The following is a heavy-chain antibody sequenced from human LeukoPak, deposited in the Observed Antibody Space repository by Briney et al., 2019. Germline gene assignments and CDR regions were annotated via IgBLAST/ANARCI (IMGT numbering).Heavy chain of an antibody. CDR1: GFTFSSYS. Sequence: PGGSLRLSCAASGFTFSSYSMNWVRQAPGKGLEWVSSISSSSSYIYYADSVKGRFTISRDNAKNSLYLQMNSLRAEDTAVYYCARGAELLYCSGGTCSNYYGMDVWGQGTTVTVSS. J-gene: IGHJ6*02. V-gene: IGHV3-21*01. D-gene: IGHD2-15*01. CDR3: ARGAELLYCSGGTCSNYYGMDV. CDR2: ISSSSSYI.